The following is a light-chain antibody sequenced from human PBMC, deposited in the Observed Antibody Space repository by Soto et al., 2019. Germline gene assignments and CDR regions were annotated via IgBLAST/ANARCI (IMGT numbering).Light chain of an antibody. CDR2: GAS. CDR3: LQPNAYPFT. V-gene: IGKV1-17*03. Sequence: DIQMTQSPSAMSASVGDRVTITCRASQGISNYLAWFQQKPGQGPKRLIYGASNLQSGVPPRFSGSGSETEFTLTISNLQPEDIATYYCLQPNAYPFTFGQGTKLEIK. CDR1: QGISNY. J-gene: IGKJ2*01.